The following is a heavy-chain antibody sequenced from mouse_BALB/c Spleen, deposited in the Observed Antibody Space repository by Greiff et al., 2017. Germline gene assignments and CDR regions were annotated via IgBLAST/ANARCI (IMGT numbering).Heavy chain of an antibody. J-gene: IGHJ2*01. V-gene: IGHV1S81*02. CDR2: INPSNGGT. CDR1: GYTFTSYY. Sequence: QVQLQQPGAELVKPGASVKLSCKASGYTFTSYYMYWVKQRPGQGLEWIGGINPSNGGTNFNEKFKSKATLTVDKSSSTAYMQLSSLTSEDSAVYYCTRRGVCLYGNYGGIWFDYWGQGTTLTVAS. CDR3: TRRGVCLYGNYGGIWFDY. D-gene: IGHD2-10*02.